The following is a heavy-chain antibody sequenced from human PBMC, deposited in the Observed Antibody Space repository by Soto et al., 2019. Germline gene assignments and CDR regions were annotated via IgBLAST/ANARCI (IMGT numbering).Heavy chain of an antibody. J-gene: IGHJ3*02. CDR2: ISGIGGST. Sequence: EVQLLESGGGLVQPGGSLRLSCAASGFTFSSYAMSWVRQAPGKGLEWVSAISGIGGSTYYADSVKGRFTISRDNSKITLYLQMNSLRAEDTAVYYCARDDVLRYFDWFPDAFDIWGQGTMVTVSS. CDR3: ARDDVLRYFDWFPDAFDI. D-gene: IGHD3-9*01. V-gene: IGHV3-23*01. CDR1: GFTFSSYA.